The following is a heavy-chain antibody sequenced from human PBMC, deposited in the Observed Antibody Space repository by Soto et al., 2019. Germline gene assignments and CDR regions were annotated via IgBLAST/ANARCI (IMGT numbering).Heavy chain of an antibody. CDR2: TYYRSKWYN. Sequence: QVQLQQSGPGLVKPSQTLSLTCAISGDSVSSNSAAWNWIRQSPSRGLEWLGRTYYRSKWYNDYAVSVKSRITINPDTSKNQFSLQLNSVTPEDTAVYYCARVGTRPPPPIVATIEVFDYWGQGTLVTVSS. D-gene: IGHD5-12*01. CDR1: GDSVSSNSAA. V-gene: IGHV6-1*01. CDR3: ARVGTRPPPPIVATIEVFDY. J-gene: IGHJ4*02.